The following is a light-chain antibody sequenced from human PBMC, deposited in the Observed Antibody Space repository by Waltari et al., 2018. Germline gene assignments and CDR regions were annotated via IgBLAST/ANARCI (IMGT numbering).Light chain of an antibody. CDR1: SSDVVGSTY. CDR3: TSYAGSHNWV. Sequence: QSALTQPPSASGSPGQSVTISCTGTSSDVVGSTYVSWYQHHPGKAPKLMISEVNKRLSRVPDRFSGSKSGNTASLTVSGLQADDEADYYCTSYAGSHNWVFGGGTKLTVL. V-gene: IGLV2-8*01. J-gene: IGLJ2*01. CDR2: EVN.